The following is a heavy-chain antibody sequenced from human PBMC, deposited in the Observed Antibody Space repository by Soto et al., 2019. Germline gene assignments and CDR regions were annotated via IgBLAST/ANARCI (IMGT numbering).Heavy chain of an antibody. V-gene: IGHV1-69*13. D-gene: IGHD1-7*01. CDR3: ATARGPYNWNCGLDY. CDR2: IIPIFGTA. J-gene: IGHJ4*02. CDR1: GGTFSSYA. Sequence: SVKVSCKASGGTFSSYAISWVRQAPGQGLEWMGGIIPIFGTANYAQKFQGRVTITADESTSTAYMELSSLRSEDTAVYYCATARGPYNWNCGLDYWGQGTLVTVSS.